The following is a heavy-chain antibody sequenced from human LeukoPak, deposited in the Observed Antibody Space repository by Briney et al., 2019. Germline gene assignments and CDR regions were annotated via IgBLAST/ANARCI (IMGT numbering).Heavy chain of an antibody. CDR1: GGTFSSYA. Sequence: SVKVSCKASGGTFSSYAISWVRQAPGQGLEWMGRIIPILGIANYAQKFQGRVTITADKSTSTAYMELSSLRSEDTAVYYCARSIYGSGKRGWFDPWGQGTVVTVSS. CDR2: IIPILGIA. D-gene: IGHD3-10*01. V-gene: IGHV1-69*04. CDR3: ARSIYGSGKRGWFDP. J-gene: IGHJ5*02.